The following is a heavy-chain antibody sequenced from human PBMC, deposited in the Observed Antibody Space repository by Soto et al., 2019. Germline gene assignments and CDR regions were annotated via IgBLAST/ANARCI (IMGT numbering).Heavy chain of an antibody. CDR2: ISYSGST. V-gene: IGHV4-39*02. Sequence: SETLSLTCTVSGGSISSSYYYWGWFRQPPGRGLEWIGSISYSGSTYYNPSLKSRLIISVDTSKNHFSLYLSSVTAADTAVYYCARSPRGYFDSWGQGTLVTVFS. CDR1: GGSISSSYYY. CDR3: ARSPRGYFDS. J-gene: IGHJ4*02.